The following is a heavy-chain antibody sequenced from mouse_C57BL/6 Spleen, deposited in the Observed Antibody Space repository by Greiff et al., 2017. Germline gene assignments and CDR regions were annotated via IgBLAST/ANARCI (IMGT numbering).Heavy chain of an antibody. Sequence: QVQLQQPGAELVRPGSSVKLSCKASGYTFTSYWMHWVKQRPIQGLEWIGNIDPSDSETHYNQKFKDKATLTVDKSSSTAYMQLSSLTSEDSAVYCCARSYGNYEWFAYWGQGTLVTVSA. D-gene: IGHD2-1*01. V-gene: IGHV1-52*01. CDR3: ARSYGNYEWFAY. CDR1: GYTFTSYW. J-gene: IGHJ3*01. CDR2: IDPSDSET.